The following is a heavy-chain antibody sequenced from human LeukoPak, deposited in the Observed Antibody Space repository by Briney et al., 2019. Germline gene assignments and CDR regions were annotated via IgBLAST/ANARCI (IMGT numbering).Heavy chain of an antibody. CDR2: ISGSGDGT. J-gene: IGHJ4*02. CDR3: AKAPSVTSRSGIDY. CDR1: GFTFSSYA. Sequence: GRSLRLSCAASGFTFSSYALSWVRQTPGKGLEWLSSISGSGDGTFYSDSLRGRFTISRDNSKNTLYLQMKSLRAGDTAVYYCAKAPSVTSRSGIDYWGQGTLVTVSS. V-gene: IGHV3-23*01.